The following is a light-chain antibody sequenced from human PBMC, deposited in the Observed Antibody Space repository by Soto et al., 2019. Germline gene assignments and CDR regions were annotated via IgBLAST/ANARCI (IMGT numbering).Light chain of an antibody. CDR3: QQRSNLPWT. CDR2: DAS. J-gene: IGKJ1*01. CDR1: QSVRSY. V-gene: IGKV3-11*01. Sequence: EIVLTQSPATLSVSPGERATLSCRASQSVRSYLAWYQQKPGQAPRLLIYDASNRATGIPARFSGSGSGTDFTLSISSLEPEDFAVYYCQQRSNLPWTFGQGTKVEIK.